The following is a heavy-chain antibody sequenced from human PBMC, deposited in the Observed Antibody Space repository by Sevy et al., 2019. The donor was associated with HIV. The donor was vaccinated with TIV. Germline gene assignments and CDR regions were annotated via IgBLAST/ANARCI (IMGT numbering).Heavy chain of an antibody. Sequence: ASVKVSCKTSGYTFPNYGINWVRQAPGQGLEWVGWISAYSGNTNYAQKFQGRVTMTTDTSTGTAYMELRSLRSDDTAVYYCARYCSTTSCYTVDRKLDYWGQGTLVTVSS. CDR1: GYTFPNYG. CDR3: ARYCSTTSCYTVDRKLDY. CDR2: ISAYSGNT. V-gene: IGHV1-18*01. J-gene: IGHJ4*02. D-gene: IGHD2-2*02.